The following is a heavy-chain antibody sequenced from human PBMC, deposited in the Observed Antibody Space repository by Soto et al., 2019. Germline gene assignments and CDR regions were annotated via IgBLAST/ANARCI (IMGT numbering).Heavy chain of an antibody. CDR1: GYTFTSYY. CDR3: ARIAASTDYYDSSGYNFDY. V-gene: IGHV1-46*01. Sequence: ASVKVSCKASGYTFTSYYMHWVRQAPGQGLEWMGIINPSGGSTSYAQKFQGRVTMTRDTSTSTVYMELSSLRSEDTAVYYCARIAASTDYYDSSGYNFDYWGQGTLVTVSS. CDR2: INPSGGST. D-gene: IGHD3-22*01. J-gene: IGHJ4*02.